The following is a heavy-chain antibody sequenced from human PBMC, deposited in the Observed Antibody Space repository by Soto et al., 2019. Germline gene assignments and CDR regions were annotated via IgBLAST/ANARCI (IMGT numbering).Heavy chain of an antibody. CDR2: IYSGGST. V-gene: IGHV3-53*04. J-gene: IGHJ6*02. D-gene: IGHD6-13*01. CDR1: GFTVSSIY. Sequence: GGSLRLSCAASGFTVSSIYMSWVRQAPGKGLEWVSVIYSGGSTYYADSVKGRFTISRHNSKNTLYLQMNSLRAEDTAVYYCARWLAAAADYYYGMDVWGQGTTVTVSS. CDR3: ARWLAAAADYYYGMDV.